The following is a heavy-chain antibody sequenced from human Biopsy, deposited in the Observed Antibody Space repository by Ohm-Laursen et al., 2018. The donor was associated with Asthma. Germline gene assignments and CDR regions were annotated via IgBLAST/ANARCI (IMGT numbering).Heavy chain of an antibody. CDR1: RGPFRGYV. D-gene: IGHD2-8*01. CDR2: IPQGGAT. J-gene: IGHJ6*02. CDR3: ASGPQWSGLDI. Sequence: SDTLSLTCALNRGPFRGYVWAWIRQPPGKGLEWIGEIPQGGATTVNPSLKSRVTISMDPSKSQLYLSLRSLTAADTAVYCCASGPQWSGLDIWGQGTTVTVSS. V-gene: IGHV4-34*01.